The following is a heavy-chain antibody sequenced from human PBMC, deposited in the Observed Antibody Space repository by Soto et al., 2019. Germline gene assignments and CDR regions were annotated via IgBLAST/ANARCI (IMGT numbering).Heavy chain of an antibody. CDR3: TVWIEGACY. CDR1: GFTFNDHY. CDR2: SKNRGQGFTI. Sequence: HLVASGGGLVQPGGSLRLSCAASGFTFNDHYMDWVRQAPGKGLEWVARSKNRGQGFTIEYAASLKGRFTNSRDDSANSLYLQMNSLETDDTAVYYCTVWIEGACYWGRGILVTVSS. J-gene: IGHJ4*02. D-gene: IGHD3-16*01. V-gene: IGHV3-72*01.